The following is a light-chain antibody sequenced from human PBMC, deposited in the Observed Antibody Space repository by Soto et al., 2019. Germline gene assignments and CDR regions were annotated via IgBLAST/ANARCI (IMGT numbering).Light chain of an antibody. Sequence: DIQMTQSPSSLSASVGDRVTITCQASRDISNYLNWYQQKPGKAPKLLIYDASNLETGVPSRFSGSGSGPDFTFTISSLQAEDIATYYCQQYDNLPRTFGQGTKLEIK. J-gene: IGKJ2*01. CDR3: QQYDNLPRT. CDR1: RDISNY. V-gene: IGKV1-33*01. CDR2: DAS.